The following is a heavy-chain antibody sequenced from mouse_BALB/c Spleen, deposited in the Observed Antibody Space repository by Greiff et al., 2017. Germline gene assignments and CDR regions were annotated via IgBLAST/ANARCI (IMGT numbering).Heavy chain of an antibody. Sequence: DVMLVESGGGLVKPGGSLKLSCAASGFTFSDYYMYWVRQTPEKRLEWVATISDGGSYTYYPDSVKGRFTISRDNAKNNLYLQMSSLKSEDTAMYYCARRYDRGMDYWGQGTSVTVSS. CDR1: GFTFSDYY. CDR2: ISDGGSYT. J-gene: IGHJ4*01. D-gene: IGHD2-14*01. CDR3: ARRYDRGMDY. V-gene: IGHV5-4*02.